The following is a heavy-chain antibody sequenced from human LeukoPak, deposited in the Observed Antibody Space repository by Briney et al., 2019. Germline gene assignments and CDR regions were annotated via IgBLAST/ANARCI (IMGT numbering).Heavy chain of an antibody. V-gene: IGHV3-30*02. CDR2: IRYDGNNK. J-gene: IGHJ4*02. Sequence: GGSLRLSCAASGFSFSSHGMSWVRQAPGKGLDWVAFIRYDGNNKLYADSVKGRFTISRDNSKNTLYLHINSLRAEDTAVYYCVKDNPLDYWGQGTLVTVSS. CDR3: VKDNPLDY. D-gene: IGHD1-14*01. CDR1: GFSFSSHG.